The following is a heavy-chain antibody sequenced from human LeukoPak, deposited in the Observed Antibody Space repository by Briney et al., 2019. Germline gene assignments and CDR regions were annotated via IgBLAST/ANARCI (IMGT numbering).Heavy chain of an antibody. Sequence: SETLSLTYAVYGGSFSGYYWSWIRQPPGKGLEWIGDINHSGSTNYNPSLKSRVTISLDTSKNQFSLKLSSVTAADTAVYYCARRSRLHIVDAATAVAYWGQGTLVTVSS. CDR1: GGSFSGYY. V-gene: IGHV4-34*01. J-gene: IGHJ4*02. D-gene: IGHD2-15*01. CDR2: INHSGST. CDR3: ARRSRLHIVDAATAVAY.